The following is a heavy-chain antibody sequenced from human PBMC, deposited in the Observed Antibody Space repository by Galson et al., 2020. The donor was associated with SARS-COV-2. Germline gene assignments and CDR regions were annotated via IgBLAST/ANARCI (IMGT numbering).Heavy chain of an antibody. V-gene: IGHV2-5*02. Sequence: SGPTLVQPTQTLTLPYTFSGFSLTTSCVGVGWIRQPPGKALEWLALIYWDDDKRYSPSLKSRLSITKDTSKNQVVLTMTNMDPVETATYYCVLRNRNIAAAGIRYWGQRTLVTVSS. CDR1: GFSLTTSCVG. CDR3: VLRNRNIAAAGIRY. CDR2: IYWDDDK. D-gene: IGHD6-13*01. J-gene: IGHJ4*02.